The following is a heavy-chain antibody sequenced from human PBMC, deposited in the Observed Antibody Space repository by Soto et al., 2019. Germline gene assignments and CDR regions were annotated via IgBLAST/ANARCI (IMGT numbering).Heavy chain of an antibody. J-gene: IGHJ4*02. Sequence: QVQLQESGPGLVKPSQTLSLTCTVSGGSISSGGYYWSWIRQHPGKGLEWIGYIYYSGSTYYNPSLKSRVTISVDTSKNLFSRKLSSVTAADTAVYYCARFGYSTNIGIDYLGQGTLVTVAS. CDR3: ARFGYSTNIGIDY. V-gene: IGHV4-31*03. CDR1: GGSISSGGYY. CDR2: IYYSGST. D-gene: IGHD3-22*01.